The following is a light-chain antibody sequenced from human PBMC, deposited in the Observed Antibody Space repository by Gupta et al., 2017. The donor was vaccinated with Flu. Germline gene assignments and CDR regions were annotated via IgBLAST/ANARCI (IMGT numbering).Light chain of an antibody. Sequence: QSTLTQPPAASGAPGQTVSFSCSGGWSNIGSNTVNWYQQLPGAAPKLLIYANDQRPSGVPDRFSGSKSGTSASLAIDGLQSEDEADYYCASWDSSLNGLWVFGGGTKLTVL. CDR1: WSNIGSNT. CDR2: AND. V-gene: IGLV1-44*01. J-gene: IGLJ3*02. CDR3: ASWDSSLNGLWV.